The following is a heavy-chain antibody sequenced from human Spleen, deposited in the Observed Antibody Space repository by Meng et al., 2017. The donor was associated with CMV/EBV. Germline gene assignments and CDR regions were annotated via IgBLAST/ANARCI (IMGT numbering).Heavy chain of an antibody. Sequence: SLKISCAASGFTFDDYAMHWVRQAPGKGLEWVSGISWNSGSIGYADSVKGRFTISRDNAKNSLYLQMNSLRAEDTALYYCAKGPYYYYYGMDVWGQGTMVTVSS. CDR2: ISWNSGSI. CDR1: GFTFDDYA. J-gene: IGHJ6*02. V-gene: IGHV3-9*01. CDR3: AKGPYYYYYGMDV.